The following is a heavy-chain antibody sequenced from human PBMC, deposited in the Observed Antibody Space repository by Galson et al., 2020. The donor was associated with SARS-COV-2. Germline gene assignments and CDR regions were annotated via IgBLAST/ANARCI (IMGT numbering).Heavy chain of an antibody. D-gene: IGHD6-13*01. CDR2: IYHSGST. V-gene: IGHV4-4*02. CDR1: GDSISSSHW. J-gene: IGHJ5*02. CDR3: ARVLHSYSSSWYQGGGIDP. Sequence: SETLSLTCAVSGDSISSSHWWSWVRQPPGKGLEWIGEIYHSGSTNYNPSLKSRVTISVDKSKNQFSLKLSSVTAADTAVYYCARVLHSYSSSWYQGGGIDPWGQGTLVTVSS.